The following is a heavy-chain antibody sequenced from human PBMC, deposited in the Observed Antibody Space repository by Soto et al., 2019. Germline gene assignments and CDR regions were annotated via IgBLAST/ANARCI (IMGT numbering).Heavy chain of an antibody. D-gene: IGHD2-8*01. CDR1: GFTFSSYS. Sequence: EVQLVESGGGLVQPGGSLRLSCAASGFTFSSYSMNWVRQAPGKGLEWVSYISSSGSTIYYADSVKGRFTISRDNAKNSLYLQMNSLRDEATAVYYCARDLRMVYAIDFDYWGQGTLVTGSS. V-gene: IGHV3-48*02. J-gene: IGHJ4*02. CDR3: ARDLRMVYAIDFDY. CDR2: ISSSGSTI.